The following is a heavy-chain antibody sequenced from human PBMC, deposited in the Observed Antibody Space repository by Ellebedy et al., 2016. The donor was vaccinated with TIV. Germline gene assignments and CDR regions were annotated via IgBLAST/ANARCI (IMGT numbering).Heavy chain of an antibody. Sequence: SLKISXATSGFTFDDYAMHWVRQAPGKGLEWVSGISWNSGSIGYADSVKGRFTISRDNAKNSLYLQMNSLRAEDTAVYYCARDGAQPWLGPDYYYYYGMDVWGQGTTVTVSS. CDR3: ARDGAQPWLGPDYYYYYGMDV. CDR2: ISWNSGSI. D-gene: IGHD6-19*01. V-gene: IGHV3-9*01. J-gene: IGHJ6*02. CDR1: GFTFDDYA.